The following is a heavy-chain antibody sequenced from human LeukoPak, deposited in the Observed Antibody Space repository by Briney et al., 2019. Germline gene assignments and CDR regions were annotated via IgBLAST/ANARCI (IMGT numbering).Heavy chain of an antibody. CDR3: ASLWSGYYPDY. CDR2: IKQDGSEK. CDR1: GFTFSSYW. D-gene: IGHD3-3*01. J-gene: IGHJ4*02. Sequence: GGSLRLSCAASGFTFSSYWMSWVRQAPGKGLEWVANIKQDGSEKYYVDSVKGRFTISRDNAKNSLYLQMNSLRAEDTAVYYCASLWSGYYPDYWGQGTLVTVSS. V-gene: IGHV3-7*01.